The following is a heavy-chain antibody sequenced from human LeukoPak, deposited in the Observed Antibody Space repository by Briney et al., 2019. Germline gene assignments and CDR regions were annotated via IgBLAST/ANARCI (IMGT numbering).Heavy chain of an antibody. Sequence: ASVKASCKASGYTFTGYYMHWVRQAPGQGLEWMGWINPNSGGTNYAQKFQGRVTMTRDTSISTAYMELSRLRSDDTAVYYCAKGRDGYTPDDAFDIWGQGTMVTVSS. CDR2: INPNSGGT. D-gene: IGHD5-24*01. CDR3: AKGRDGYTPDDAFDI. J-gene: IGHJ3*02. V-gene: IGHV1-2*02. CDR1: GYTFTGYY.